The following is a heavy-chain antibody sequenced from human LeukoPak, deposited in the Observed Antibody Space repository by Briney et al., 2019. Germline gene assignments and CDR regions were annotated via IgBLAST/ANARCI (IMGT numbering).Heavy chain of an antibody. D-gene: IGHD3-22*01. Sequence: GGSLRLSCAASGFTLSSYAMSWVRQGPGKGLEWVSAISVSGNTYHADSVKGRFTISRDTSKNTLYLQMNSLSAEDTAVCYCARDPRGPIEYDHSGRDSFDYWGQGTLVTVSS. J-gene: IGHJ4*02. CDR1: GFTLSSYA. CDR3: ARDPRGPIEYDHSGRDSFDY. CDR2: ISVSGNT. V-gene: IGHV3-23*01.